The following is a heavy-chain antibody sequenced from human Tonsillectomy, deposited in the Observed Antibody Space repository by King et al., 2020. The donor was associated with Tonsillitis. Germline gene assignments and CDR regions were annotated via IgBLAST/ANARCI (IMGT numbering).Heavy chain of an antibody. V-gene: IGHV1-69*04. J-gene: IGHJ6*02. D-gene: IGHD2-15*01. CDR2: IIPILGIA. CDR3: ARDRRYCSGGSCYLRNYYGMDV. Sequence: QLVQSGAEVKKPGSSVKVSCKASGGTFSSYAISWVRQAPGQGLEWMGRIIPILGIANYAQQFQGRVTITADKSTSTAYMELSSLRSEDAAVYYCARDRRYCSGGSCYLRNYYGMDVWGQGTTVTVSS. CDR1: GGTFSSYA.